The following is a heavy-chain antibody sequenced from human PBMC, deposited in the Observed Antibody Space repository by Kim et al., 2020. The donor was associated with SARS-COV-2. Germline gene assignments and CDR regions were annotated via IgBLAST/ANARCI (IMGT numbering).Heavy chain of an antibody. D-gene: IGHD6-19*01. CDR2: IIPIFGTA. J-gene: IGHJ6*02. CDR3: ARRLDSSGWYHPHQRYYYYGMDV. Sequence: SVKVSCKASGGTFSSYAISWVRQAPGQGLEWMGGIIPIFGTANYAQKFQGRVTITADESTSTAYMELSSLRSEDTAVYYCARRLDSSGWYHPHQRYYYYGMDVWGQGTTVTVSS. V-gene: IGHV1-69*13. CDR1: GGTFSSYA.